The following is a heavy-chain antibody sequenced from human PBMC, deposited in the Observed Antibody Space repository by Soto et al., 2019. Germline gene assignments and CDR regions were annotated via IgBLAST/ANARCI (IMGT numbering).Heavy chain of an antibody. CDR3: ALQPIMTTVTTSGY. CDR2: MNPNSGNT. V-gene: IGHV1-8*01. Sequence: QVQLVQSGAEVKKPGASVKVSCKASGYTFTSYDINWVRQATGQGLEWMGWMNPNSGNTGYAQKFQGRVTMTRNASISTAYMELSSLRSEDTAVYYCALQPIMTTVTTSGYWGQGTLVTVSS. J-gene: IGHJ4*02. D-gene: IGHD4-17*01. CDR1: GYTFTSYD.